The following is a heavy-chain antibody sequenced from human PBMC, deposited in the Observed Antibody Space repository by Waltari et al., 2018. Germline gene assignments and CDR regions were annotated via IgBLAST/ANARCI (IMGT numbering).Heavy chain of an antibody. D-gene: IGHD3-10*01. CDR3: ASPVMVRA. V-gene: IGHV1-2*02. Sequence: QVQLVQSGAEVKKPGASVKVSCKASGYTFTGYYIQWLRQAPGQGLEWMGWINPSSGGTNYAQKVQGRVAMTTDTSISTAYMELSRLTSDDTAVYYCASPVMVRARGQGTLVTVSS. CDR2: INPSSGGT. J-gene: IGHJ4*02. CDR1: GYTFTGYY.